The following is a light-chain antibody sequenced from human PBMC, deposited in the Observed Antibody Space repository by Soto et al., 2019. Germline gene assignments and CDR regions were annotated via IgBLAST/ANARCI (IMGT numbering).Light chain of an antibody. CDR1: SSNIGAGYD. Sequence: HSVLTQPPSVSGAPGQRVTISCPGSSSNIGAGYDVHWYQQLPGTAPKLLIYGNSNRPSGVPDRFSGSKSGTSASLAITGLQAEDEADYYCQSYDSSLSGYVFGTGTKVTVL. J-gene: IGLJ1*01. CDR2: GNS. CDR3: QSYDSSLSGYV. V-gene: IGLV1-40*01.